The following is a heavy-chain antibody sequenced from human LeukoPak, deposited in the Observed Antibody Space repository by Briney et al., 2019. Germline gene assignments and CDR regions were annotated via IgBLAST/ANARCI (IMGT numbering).Heavy chain of an antibody. V-gene: IGHV3-23*01. Sequence: GGSLRLSCAASGFTFSSYPMSWVRQAPGKGLEWVSAITSGGASTYYADSVKGRFTISRHNSKNTLYLQMNSLRAEDTAVYYCASLYSSGWDHFDYWGQGTLVTVSS. CDR3: ASLYSSGWDHFDY. D-gene: IGHD6-19*01. J-gene: IGHJ4*02. CDR1: GFTFSSYP. CDR2: ITSGGAST.